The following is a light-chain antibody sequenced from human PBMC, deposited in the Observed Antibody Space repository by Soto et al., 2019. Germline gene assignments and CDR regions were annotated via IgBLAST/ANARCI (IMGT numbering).Light chain of an antibody. CDR2: EVS. CDR3: SSYAGSNNFV. V-gene: IGLV2-8*01. CDR1: GSVVGGYNY. Sequence: QSALTQPPSASGSPGQSVTISCTGTGSVVGGYNYVSWYQQHPGKAPKLMIYEVSKRPSGVPDRFSGSKSGNTASLTVSGLQAEDEADYYCSSYAGSNNFVFGTGTKVTDL. J-gene: IGLJ1*01.